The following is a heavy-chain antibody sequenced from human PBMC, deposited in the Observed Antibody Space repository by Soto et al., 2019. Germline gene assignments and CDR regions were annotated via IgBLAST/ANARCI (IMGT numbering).Heavy chain of an antibody. J-gene: IGHJ3*02. V-gene: IGHV4-59*08. CDR2: IYYSGST. D-gene: IGHD3-10*01. CDR1: GGSLSSYY. CDR3: ARLRDYYGSRSYYNLDALDI. Sequence: SDTLSLTCTVSGGSLSSYYWSWLRPPPGKGLEWIGYIYYSGSTNYNPSLKSRVTISVDTSKNQFSLKLSSVTAADTAVYYCARLRDYYGSRSYYNLDALDIWGQGTMVTVSS.